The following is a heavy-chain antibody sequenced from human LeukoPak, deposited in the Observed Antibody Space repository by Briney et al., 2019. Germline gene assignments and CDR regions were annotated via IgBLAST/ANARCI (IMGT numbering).Heavy chain of an antibody. CDR3: AKAVTIGRLDLAY. J-gene: IGHJ4*02. CDR2: ISWNSGSI. Sequence: GGSLRLSCAASGFTFDDYAMHWVRQAPGKGLEWVSGISWNSGSIGYADSVKGRFTISRDNAKNSLYLQMNSLRAEDMALYYCAKAVTIGRLDLAYWGQGTLVTVSS. D-gene: IGHD4-17*01. CDR1: GFTFDDYA. V-gene: IGHV3-9*03.